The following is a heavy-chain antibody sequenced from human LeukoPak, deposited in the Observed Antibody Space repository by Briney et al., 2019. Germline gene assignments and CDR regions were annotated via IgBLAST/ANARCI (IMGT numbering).Heavy chain of an antibody. Sequence: GGSLRLSCAASGFTFSSYAISWVRQAPGKGLEWVSAISGSGGSTYYADSVKGRFTISGDNSKNTLYLQMNSLRAEDTAVYYCAKLAIAARRPFDYWGQGTLVTVSS. CDR1: GFTFSSYA. V-gene: IGHV3-23*01. J-gene: IGHJ4*02. CDR3: AKLAIAARRPFDY. CDR2: ISGSGGST. D-gene: IGHD6-6*01.